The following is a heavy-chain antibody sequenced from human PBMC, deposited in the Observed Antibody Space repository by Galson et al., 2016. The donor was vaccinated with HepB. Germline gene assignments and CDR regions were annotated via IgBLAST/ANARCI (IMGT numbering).Heavy chain of an antibody. Sequence: SVKVSCKASGYSFSRFVIHWVRQAPGQSLEWLGWINVDNGNTEYSPKVQDRITLTSDTSANTAYMALTGLTSDDMAVYYCARGDDLITAYYYLDYWGQGTLVAVSS. J-gene: IGHJ4*02. CDR3: ARGDDLITAYYYLDY. D-gene: IGHD3-9*01. CDR1: GYSFSRFV. V-gene: IGHV1-3*01. CDR2: INVDNGNT.